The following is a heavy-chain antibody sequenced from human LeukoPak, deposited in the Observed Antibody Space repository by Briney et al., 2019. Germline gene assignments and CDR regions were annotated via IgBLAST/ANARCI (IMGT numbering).Heavy chain of an antibody. CDR1: GGSISSSSYY. CDR2: IYYSGST. Sequence: SETLSLTCTVSGGSISSSSYYWGWIRQPPGKGLEWIGYIYYSGSTNYNPSLKSRVTISVDTSKNQFSLKLSSVTAADTAVYYCARHRRWLQFSGFDYWGQGTLVTVSS. V-gene: IGHV4-61*05. CDR3: ARHRRWLQFSGFDY. J-gene: IGHJ4*02. D-gene: IGHD5-24*01.